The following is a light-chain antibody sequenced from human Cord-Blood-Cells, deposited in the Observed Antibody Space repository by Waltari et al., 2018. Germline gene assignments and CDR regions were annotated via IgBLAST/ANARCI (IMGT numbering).Light chain of an antibody. CDR1: SGHSSYA. V-gene: IGLV4-69*01. CDR3: QTWGTGIWV. CDR2: LNSDGSH. Sequence: QLVLTQSPSASASLGASVKLTCTLSSGHSSYAIAWHQQQPEKGPRYLMKLNSDGSHSKGGGIPDRVSGSSSGAERYLTISSLQSEDEADYYCQTWGTGIWVFGGGTKLTVL. J-gene: IGLJ3*02.